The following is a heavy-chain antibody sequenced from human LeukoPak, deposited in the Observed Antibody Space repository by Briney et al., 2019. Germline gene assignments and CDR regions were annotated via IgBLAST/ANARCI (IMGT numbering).Heavy chain of an antibody. D-gene: IGHD3-22*01. V-gene: IGHV4-4*02. J-gene: IGHJ4*02. Sequence: PSETLSLTCAVSGGSISSSNWWSWVRQPPGKGLEWIGEIYHSGSTNYNPSLKSRATISVDKSKNQFSLKLSSVTAADTAVYYCARGYTYYDSSGYHTPLDYWGQGTLVTVSS. CDR2: IYHSGST. CDR3: ARGYTYYDSSGYHTPLDY. CDR1: GGSISSSNW.